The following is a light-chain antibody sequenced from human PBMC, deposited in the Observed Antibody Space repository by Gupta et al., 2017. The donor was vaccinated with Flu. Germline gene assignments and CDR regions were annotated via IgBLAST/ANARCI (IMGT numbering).Light chain of an antibody. CDR2: LGS. CDR1: QSLLASNGYNY. J-gene: IGKJ1*01. V-gene: IGKV2-28*01. Sequence: DVVVTQSPLSLPVSPGQPASISCRFNQSLLASNGYNYLDWYVQKPGQSPQLLIYLGSNRASGVPDRFSGSGSGTDFTLKISRVEAEDVGVYYCMQAIQIPKTCGQGTKVEIK. CDR3: MQAIQIPKT.